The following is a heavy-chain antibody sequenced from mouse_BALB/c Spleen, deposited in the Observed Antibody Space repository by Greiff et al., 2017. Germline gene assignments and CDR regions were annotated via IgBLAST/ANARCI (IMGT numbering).Heavy chain of an antibody. CDR1: GFNIKDTY. CDR3: ARSQGFAY. D-gene: IGHD3-1*01. J-gene: IGHJ3*01. V-gene: IGHV14-3*02. Sequence: EVKLVESGAELVKPGASVKLSCTASGFNIKDTYMHWVKQRPEQGLEWIGRIDPANGNTKYDPKFQGKATITADTSSNTAYLQLSSLTSEDTAVYYCARSQGFAYWGQGTLVTVSA. CDR2: IDPANGNT.